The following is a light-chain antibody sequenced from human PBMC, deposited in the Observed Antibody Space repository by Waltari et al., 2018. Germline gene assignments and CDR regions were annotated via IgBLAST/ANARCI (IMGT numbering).Light chain of an antibody. J-gene: IGKJ4*01. Sequence: DIQMTQSPSSLSVSVGDRVTITCRATEGITNHLAWFQQKPGKAPKSLIYAASSLQSGVPSKFSGSGSGTDFNLPINSLQPEDFATYYCQQYNSFPLTFGGGTKVEIK. CDR1: EGITNH. CDR2: AAS. CDR3: QQYNSFPLT. V-gene: IGKV1-16*02.